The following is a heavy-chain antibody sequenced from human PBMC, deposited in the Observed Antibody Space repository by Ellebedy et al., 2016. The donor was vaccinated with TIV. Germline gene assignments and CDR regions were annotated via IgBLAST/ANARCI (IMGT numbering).Heavy chain of an antibody. Sequence: GGSLRLSCAVSGFTVRSKYMNWVRQAPGKGLEWVSLIYSIGETYFADSVKGRFTVSRDNSRNTLYLQMTSLRVDDTADYYCATDPDGVYGDTSAYWGRGTLVTVSS. D-gene: IGHD4-17*01. V-gene: IGHV3-53*01. CDR1: GFTVRSKY. CDR3: ATDPDGVYGDTSAY. J-gene: IGHJ4*02. CDR2: IYSIGET.